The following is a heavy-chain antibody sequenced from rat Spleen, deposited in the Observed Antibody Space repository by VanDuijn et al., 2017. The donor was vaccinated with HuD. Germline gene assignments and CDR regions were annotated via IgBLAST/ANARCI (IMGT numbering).Heavy chain of an antibody. CDR1: GFTFSDYN. D-gene: IGHD1-2*01. CDR2: IGTGGGNT. V-gene: IGHV5-25*01. CDR3: ARHSRLTIASYFDY. J-gene: IGHJ2*01. Sequence: EVQLVESGGGLVQPGRSLKLSCAASGFTFSDYNMAWVRQAPKKGLEWVASIGTGGGNTCYRDSVRGRFTISRDNAKSTLYLQMDSLRSEDTASYYCARHSRLTIASYFDYWGQGVMVTVSS.